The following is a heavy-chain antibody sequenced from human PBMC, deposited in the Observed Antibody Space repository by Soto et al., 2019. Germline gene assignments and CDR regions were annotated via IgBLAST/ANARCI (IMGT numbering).Heavy chain of an antibody. J-gene: IGHJ4*02. V-gene: IGHV4-59*08. Sequence: SETLSLTCTVSGGSITTYYWSWIRQPPGKGLEWIGYIYNSRSTRYNPSLQSRLTISVDTSKNQFSLTLTSVTAADTAVYYCARTQNDSNFDYWGQGILVTVSS. D-gene: IGHD1-1*01. CDR1: GGSITTYY. CDR3: ARTQNDSNFDY. CDR2: IYNSRST.